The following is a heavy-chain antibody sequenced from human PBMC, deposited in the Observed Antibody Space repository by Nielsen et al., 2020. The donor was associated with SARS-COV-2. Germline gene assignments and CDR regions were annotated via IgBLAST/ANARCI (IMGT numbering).Heavy chain of an antibody. D-gene: IGHD3-16*01. Sequence: SETLSLTCTVSGGSISSGDYYWSWIRQPPGKGLEWIGYIYYSGSTYYNPSLKSRVTISVDTSKNQFSLKLSSVTAADTAVYYCARAGLLRDGMDVWGQGTTVTVSS. CDR1: GGSISSGDYY. J-gene: IGHJ6*02. CDR3: ARAGLLRDGMDV. CDR2: IYYSGST. V-gene: IGHV4-30-4*01.